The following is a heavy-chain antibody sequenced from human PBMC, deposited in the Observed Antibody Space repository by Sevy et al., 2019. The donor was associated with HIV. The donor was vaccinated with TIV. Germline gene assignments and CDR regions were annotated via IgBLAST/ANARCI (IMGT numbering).Heavy chain of an antibody. D-gene: IGHD2-2*01. Sequence: PSETLSLTCTVSGGSISSYYWSWIRQPAGKGLEWIGRIYTSGSTNYNPSLKSRVTMSVDTSKNQFPLKLSSVTAADTAVYYCARGNTLGIYCSSTSCYRGSDAFDIWGQGTMVTVSS. V-gene: IGHV4-4*07. J-gene: IGHJ3*02. CDR1: GGSISSYY. CDR2: IYTSGST. CDR3: ARGNTLGIYCSSTSCYRGSDAFDI.